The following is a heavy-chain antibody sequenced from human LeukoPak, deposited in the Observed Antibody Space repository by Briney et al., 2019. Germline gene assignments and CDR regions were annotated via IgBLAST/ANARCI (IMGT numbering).Heavy chain of an antibody. CDR2: INHSGST. D-gene: IGHD5-24*01. CDR1: GGSFSGYY. J-gene: IGHJ4*02. Sequence: PWETLSLTCAVYGGSFSGYYWSWIRQPSGKGLEWIGEINHSGSTNYNPSLKSRVTISVDTSKNQFSLKLSSVTAADTAVYYCARVEGYYFDYWGQGTLVTVSS. V-gene: IGHV4-34*01. CDR3: ARVEGYYFDY.